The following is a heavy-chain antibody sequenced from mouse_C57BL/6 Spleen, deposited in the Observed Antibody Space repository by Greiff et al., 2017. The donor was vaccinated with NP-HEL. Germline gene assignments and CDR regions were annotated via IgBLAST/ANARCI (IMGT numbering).Heavy chain of an antibody. V-gene: IGHV1-4*01. Sequence: VQLQESGAELARPGASVKMSCKASGYTFTSYTMHWVKQRPGQGLEWIGYINPSSGYTKYNQKFKDKATLTADKSSSTAYMQLSSLTSEDSAVYYCARSSGDSFDYWGQGTTLTVSS. D-gene: IGHD1-3*01. CDR3: ARSSGDSFDY. J-gene: IGHJ2*01. CDR1: GYTFTSYT. CDR2: INPSSGYT.